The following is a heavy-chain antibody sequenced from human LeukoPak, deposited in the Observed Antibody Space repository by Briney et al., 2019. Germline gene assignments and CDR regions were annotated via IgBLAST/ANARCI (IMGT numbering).Heavy chain of an antibody. J-gene: IGHJ4*02. CDR3: VRSPVTGTNPKFDY. D-gene: IGHD6-19*01. Sequence: SETLSLTCTVSGDSVTSSYWSWIRQPAGKGLEYIGRIHTSGDTNYNPSLKSRVTMSLDRSKNIFSLTLNSVTAADTAVYYCVRSPVTGTNPKFDYWGQGTLVAVSS. V-gene: IGHV4-4*07. CDR1: GDSVTSSY. CDR2: IHTSGDT.